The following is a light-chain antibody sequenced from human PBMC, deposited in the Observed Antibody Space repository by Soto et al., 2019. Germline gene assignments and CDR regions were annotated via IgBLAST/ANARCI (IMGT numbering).Light chain of an antibody. CDR3: QQSYSTPRT. CDR2: AAS. V-gene: IGKV1-39*01. Sequence: DIHMTQSPSSLSASVGDRVTITCRASQSISSYLNWYQQKPGKAPTLLIYAASSLQSGVPSRFSGSGSGTDFTLTISSLQPEDFATYYCQQSYSTPRTFGQGTKVEIK. J-gene: IGKJ1*01. CDR1: QSISSY.